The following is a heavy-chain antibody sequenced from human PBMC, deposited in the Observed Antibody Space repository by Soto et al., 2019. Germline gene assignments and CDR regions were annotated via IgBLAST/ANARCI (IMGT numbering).Heavy chain of an antibody. CDR1: GFTFSSYG. V-gene: IGHV3-33*01. CDR2: IWYDGSNK. J-gene: IGHJ3*02. D-gene: IGHD3-10*01. CDR3: ARDGFGFGEGRDAFDI. Sequence: PGGSLRLSCAASGFTFSSYGMHWVRQAPGKGLEWVAVIWYDGSNKYYADSVKGRFTISRDNSKNTLYLQMNSLRAEDTAVYYCARDGFGFGEGRDAFDIWGQGTMVTVSS.